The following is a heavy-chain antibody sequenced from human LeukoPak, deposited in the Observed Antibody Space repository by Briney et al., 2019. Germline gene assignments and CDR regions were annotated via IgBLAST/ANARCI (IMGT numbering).Heavy chain of an antibody. J-gene: IGHJ4*02. D-gene: IGHD3-10*01. Sequence: HPGGSLRLSCAASGFTFNNYGMHWVRQTPGKGLEWVALIQPAGNDKYYADSVKGRFTVSRDNSRNTLYLQLSSLRTEDTAVYYCAKRDGETEFDHWGQGTLVTVSS. CDR1: GFTFNNYG. CDR2: IQPAGNDK. V-gene: IGHV3-30*02. CDR3: AKRDGETEFDH.